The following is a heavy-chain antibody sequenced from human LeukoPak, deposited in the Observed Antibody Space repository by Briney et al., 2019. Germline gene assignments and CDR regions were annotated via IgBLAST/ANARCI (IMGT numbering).Heavy chain of an antibody. Sequence: GASVKVSCKASGYTFTSYGFSWVRQAPGQGLEWMGWISAYNGGTNYAQRLQGRVTMTTDTSTSTAYMELSRLRSDDTAVYYCARVSSSSSGTDYWGQGTLVTVSS. CDR2: ISAYNGGT. CDR1: GYTFTSYG. J-gene: IGHJ4*02. CDR3: ARVSSSSSGTDY. V-gene: IGHV1-18*01. D-gene: IGHD6-6*01.